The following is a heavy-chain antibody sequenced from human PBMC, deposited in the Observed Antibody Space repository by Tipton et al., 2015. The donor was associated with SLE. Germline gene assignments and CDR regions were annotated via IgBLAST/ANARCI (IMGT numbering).Heavy chain of an antibody. CDR2: IGTSANYK. J-gene: IGHJ4*02. CDR3: ARGLRGPDY. D-gene: IGHD4-17*01. V-gene: IGHV3-21*01. Sequence: GSLRLSCAASGFTFSSYAMTWVRQAPGKGLEWVSSIGTSANYKYYVDSVKGRFTVSRDNAENSLYLQMNGLRAEDAAVYYCARGLRGPDYWGQGTLVTVSS. CDR1: GFTFSSYA.